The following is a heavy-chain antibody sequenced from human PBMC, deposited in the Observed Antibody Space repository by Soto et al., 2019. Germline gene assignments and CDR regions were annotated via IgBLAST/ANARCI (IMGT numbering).Heavy chain of an antibody. D-gene: IGHD3-3*01. J-gene: IGHJ4*02. CDR2: ISYEGSNQ. CDR1: RFTFSSYG. V-gene: IGHV3-30*18. Sequence: QVQLVESGGGVVQPGRSLRLSCAASRFTFSSYGMHWVRQVPGKGLEWVAVISYEGSNQYYVDSVKGRFTISRDNSRNTLYLQMNSLRVEDTAVYYCAKERNTADFWSGYWAFDYWGQGTLVTVSS. CDR3: AKERNTADFWSGYWAFDY.